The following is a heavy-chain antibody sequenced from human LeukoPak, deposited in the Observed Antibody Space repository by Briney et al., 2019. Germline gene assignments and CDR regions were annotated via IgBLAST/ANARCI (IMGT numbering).Heavy chain of an antibody. CDR2: IYISGST. V-gene: IGHV4-4*07. CDR3: AKMFNADVYFEY. J-gene: IGHJ4*02. CDR1: GYSISSGYY. Sequence: PSETLSLTCTVAGYSISSGYYWGWIRQPAGQGLEWIGRIYISGSTNYNPSLKSRVTMSVDTSKNQFSLKLSSVTAADTAVYYCAKMFNADVYFEYWGQGILVTVSS. D-gene: IGHD2-2*01.